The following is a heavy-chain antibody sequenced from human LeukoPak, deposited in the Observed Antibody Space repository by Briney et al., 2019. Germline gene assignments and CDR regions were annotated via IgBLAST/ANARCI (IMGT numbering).Heavy chain of an antibody. CDR3: ARGDELLSYFDY. V-gene: IGHV4-30-4*08. D-gene: IGHD2-2*01. CDR2: IFNTGSP. J-gene: IGHJ4*02. CDR1: GGSISSGDYY. Sequence: SETLSLTCSVSGGSISSGDYYWSWIRQTPEKGLEWIGHIFNTGSPYYTPSLKSRVTISADTSKNQFSLKLSSVTAADTAVYYCARGDELLSYFDYWGQGTLVTVSS.